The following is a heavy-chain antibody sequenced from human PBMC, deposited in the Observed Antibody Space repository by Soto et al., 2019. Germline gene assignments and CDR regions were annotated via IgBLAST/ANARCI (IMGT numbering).Heavy chain of an antibody. CDR2: INAGNGNT. Sequence: QVQLVQSGAEEKKPGASVKVSCKASGYTFTGYAMHWVRQAPGQRLEWMGWINAGNGNTKYSQKFQGRVTITRDTSASTAYRDLCSLRSEDTSVYYCARAVAVPADFDYWGQGTLVTVSS. CDR3: ARAVAVPADFDY. V-gene: IGHV1-3*05. D-gene: IGHD6-19*01. J-gene: IGHJ4*02. CDR1: GYTFTGYA.